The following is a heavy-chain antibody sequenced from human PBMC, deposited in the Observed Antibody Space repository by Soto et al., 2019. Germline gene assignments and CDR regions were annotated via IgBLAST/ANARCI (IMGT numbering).Heavy chain of an antibody. Sequence: PSETLSLTCTVSGGSISSYYWSWIRQPPGKGLEWIGYIYYSGSTNYNPSLKSRVTISVDTSKNQFSLKLSSVTAADTAVYYCARARYYDFGSGPRGWFDPWGQGTLVTVSS. CDR1: GGSISSYY. CDR3: ARARYYDFGSGPRGWFDP. J-gene: IGHJ5*02. D-gene: IGHD3-3*01. V-gene: IGHV4-59*01. CDR2: IYYSGST.